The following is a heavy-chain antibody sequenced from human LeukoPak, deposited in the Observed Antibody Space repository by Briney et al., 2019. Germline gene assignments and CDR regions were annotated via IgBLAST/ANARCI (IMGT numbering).Heavy chain of an antibody. CDR2: ISSSSSYI. J-gene: IGHJ5*02. CDR3: ARPTGTGWFDP. V-gene: IGHV3-21*01. CDR1: GFTFSSYS. Sequence: GGSLRLSCAASGFTFSSYSMNWVRQAPGKGLEWVSSISSSSSYIYHADSVKGRFTISRDNAKNSLYLQMNSLRAEDTAVYYCARPTGTGWFDPWGQGTLVTVSS. D-gene: IGHD1-1*01.